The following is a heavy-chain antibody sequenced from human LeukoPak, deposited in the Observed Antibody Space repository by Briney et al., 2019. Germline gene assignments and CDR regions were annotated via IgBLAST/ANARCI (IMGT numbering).Heavy chain of an antibody. CDR2: ISWNSGSI. Sequence: GRSLRLSCAASGFTFDDYAMHWVRQAPGKGLEWVSGISWNSGSIGYADSVKGRFTISRDNAKTSLYLQMNSLRAEDTALYYCAKQGRVDTAMAFFDYWGQGTLVTVSS. CDR1: GFTFDDYA. D-gene: IGHD5-18*01. J-gene: IGHJ4*02. CDR3: AKQGRVDTAMAFFDY. V-gene: IGHV3-9*01.